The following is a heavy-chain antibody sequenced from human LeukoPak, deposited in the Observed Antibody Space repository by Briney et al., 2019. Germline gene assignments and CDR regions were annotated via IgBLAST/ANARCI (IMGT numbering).Heavy chain of an antibody. V-gene: IGHV3-21*01. J-gene: IGHJ5*02. D-gene: IGHD3-22*01. CDR3: ARDRGYYVFDP. CDR1: GFTFSSYS. Sequence: GGSLRLSCAASGFTFSSYSMNWVRQAPGKWLEWVSSISSSSSYIYYADSVKGRFTISRDNAKNSLYLQMNSLRAEDTAVYYCARDRGYYVFDPWGQGTLVTVSS. CDR2: ISSSSSYI.